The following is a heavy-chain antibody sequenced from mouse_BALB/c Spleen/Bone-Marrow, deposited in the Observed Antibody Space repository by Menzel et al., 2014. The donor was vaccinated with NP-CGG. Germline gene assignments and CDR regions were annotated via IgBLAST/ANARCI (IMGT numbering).Heavy chain of an antibody. J-gene: IGHJ3*01. CDR1: GFTFSSYT. Sequence: EVMLVESGGGLVQPGGSLKLSCAASGFTFSSYTMSWVRQTPEKRLAWVAYISNGGGSIYYPDTVKGRFTFSRDNAKNSRYLHVSSLKAEETAMDDCESDYCDSSPFAYWGRGTLVTVSA. CDR3: ESDYCDSSPFAY. V-gene: IGHV5-12-2*01. CDR2: ISNGGGSI. D-gene: IGHD1-1*01.